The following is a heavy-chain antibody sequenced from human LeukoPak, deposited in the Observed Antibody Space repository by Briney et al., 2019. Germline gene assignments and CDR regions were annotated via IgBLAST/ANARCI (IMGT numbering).Heavy chain of an antibody. CDR2: IRSKANSHAT. V-gene: IGHV3-73*01. D-gene: IGHD5-18*01. Sequence: QPGGSLRLSCAASGFTFSGSAMHWVRQASGKGLEWVGRIRSKANSHATAYAASVKGRFTISRDNSKNTAYLQMNSLKTEDTAVYYCTRSGYSYGYAYWGQGTLVTVSS. J-gene: IGHJ4*02. CDR3: TRSGYSYGYAY. CDR1: GFTFSGSA.